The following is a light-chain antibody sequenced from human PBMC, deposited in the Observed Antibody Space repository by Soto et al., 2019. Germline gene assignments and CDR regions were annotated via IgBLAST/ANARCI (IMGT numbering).Light chain of an antibody. V-gene: IGLV1-44*01. CDR3: AAWDDSLDGRHVV. CDR2: NNY. CDR1: SSNIGSNT. J-gene: IGLJ2*01. Sequence: QAVVTQPPAVSGTPGQRVTISCSGSSSNIGSNTVNWYQELPGTAPKLLIYNNYQRPSGVPDRFSGSKSGTSASLAISGLQSEDEGEYYCAAWDDSLDGRHVVFGEGTKLTVL.